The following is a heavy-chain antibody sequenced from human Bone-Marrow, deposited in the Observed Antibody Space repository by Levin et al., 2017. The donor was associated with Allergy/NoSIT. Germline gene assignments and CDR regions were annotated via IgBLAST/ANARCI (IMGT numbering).Heavy chain of an antibody. J-gene: IGHJ5*02. Sequence: GESLKISCQASGYSFTHYAIHWVRQAPGQRLEWMGWINPVNGNTKYSQNFQGRVTITKDTSASTVYVELSSLRSEDTAVYYCAREVIPRGSSRQWLPLDWFDPWGQGTLVTVSS. CDR2: INPVNGNT. D-gene: IGHD5-12*01. CDR1: GYSFTHYA. CDR3: AREVIPRGSSRQWLPLDWFDP. V-gene: IGHV1-3*01.